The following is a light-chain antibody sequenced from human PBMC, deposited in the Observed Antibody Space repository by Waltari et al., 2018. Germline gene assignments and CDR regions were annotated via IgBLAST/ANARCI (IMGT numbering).Light chain of an antibody. CDR1: QSLVYRDGDTY. Sequence: DVVMTQSPLYLSVALGQPASISCWSPQSLVYRDGDTYLHWFQQRPGQSPRRLIYKVSNRDSGVPDRFSGSGSGTDFTLKISRVEAEDVGVYYCMQSTHWPLTFGGGTKVEIK. CDR2: KVS. CDR3: MQSTHWPLT. V-gene: IGKV2-30*01. J-gene: IGKJ4*01.